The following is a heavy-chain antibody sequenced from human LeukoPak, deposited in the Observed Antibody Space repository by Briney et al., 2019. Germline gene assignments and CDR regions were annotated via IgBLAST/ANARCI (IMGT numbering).Heavy chain of an antibody. CDR1: GFTFSSYW. CDR2: IKQDGSEK. D-gene: IGHD3-10*01. V-gene: IGHV3-7*03. J-gene: IGHJ4*02. Sequence: GGSLRLSCAASGFTFSSYWMSWVRQAPGKGLEWVANIKQDGSEKYYVDSVKGRFTISRDNAKNSLYLQMNSLRAEDTAVYYCARDSPSYYGPEQVDYWGQGTLVTVSS. CDR3: ARDSPSYYGPEQVDY.